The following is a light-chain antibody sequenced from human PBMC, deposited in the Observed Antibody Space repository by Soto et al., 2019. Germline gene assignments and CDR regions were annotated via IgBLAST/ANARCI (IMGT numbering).Light chain of an antibody. J-gene: IGLJ2*01. CDR2: GND. Sequence: QPVLTQPPSVSGAPGQRVTIACTGSSSNMGANYDVNWYQQFPGTVPKLLIYGNDKRPSGVPDRFSGSKSGNSASLAITGLQGADEADYYCQSYDGALSASVFGGGTKLTVL. CDR3: QSYDGALSASV. CDR1: SSNMGANYD. V-gene: IGLV1-40*01.